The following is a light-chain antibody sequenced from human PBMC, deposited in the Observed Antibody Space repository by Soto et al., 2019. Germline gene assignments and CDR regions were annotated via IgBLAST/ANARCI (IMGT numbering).Light chain of an antibody. Sequence: EIVMTQPPATLSLSPGERATLSCRASQSVSSSYLSWYQQKPGQAPRLLIYGASTRATGIPARFSGSGSGTDFTLTISSLQPEDFAVYYCQQDYNLPWTFGPGTKVEIK. V-gene: IGKV3D-7*01. CDR2: GAS. CDR1: QSVSSSY. CDR3: QQDYNLPWT. J-gene: IGKJ1*01.